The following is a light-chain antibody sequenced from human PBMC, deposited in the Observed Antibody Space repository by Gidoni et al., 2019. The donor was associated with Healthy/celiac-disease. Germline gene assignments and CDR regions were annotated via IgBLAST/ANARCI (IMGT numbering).Light chain of an antibody. CDR1: SGSVSTSYY. V-gene: IGLV8-61*01. Sequence: QTVVTQEPSFSVSPGGTVTLTCGLSSGSVSTSYYTSWYRQTPGQAPRTLVYSTSTRSSGVPDRFSGSLLGNKAALTITGAQADDESDYYCVLYMGSGIWVFGGGTKLTVL. CDR3: VLYMGSGIWV. CDR2: STS. J-gene: IGLJ3*02.